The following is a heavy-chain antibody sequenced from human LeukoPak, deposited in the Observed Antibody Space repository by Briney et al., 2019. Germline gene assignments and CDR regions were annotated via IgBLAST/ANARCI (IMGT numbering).Heavy chain of an antibody. V-gene: IGHV4-59*08. D-gene: IGHD3-22*01. Sequence: PSETLSLTCTVSGCSITSYYWTWIRQPPGKGLEWIGYIYYTGSTKSNPSLKSRVTISLDMSKNQFSLNLSSVTAADTAMYYCASSYFYDGTRYFDYWGLGTLVTVSS. CDR2: IYYTGST. CDR3: ASSYFYDGTRYFDY. J-gene: IGHJ4*02. CDR1: GCSITSYY.